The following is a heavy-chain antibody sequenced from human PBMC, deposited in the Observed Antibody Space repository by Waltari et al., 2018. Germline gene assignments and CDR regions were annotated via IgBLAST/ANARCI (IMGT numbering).Heavy chain of an antibody. CDR2: ISWTSGSI. CDR1: GFTLAAYA. Sequence: EVQLVESGGGLVRPGRSLRLSCAASGFTLAAYAMHWVRHAPGKGWEWVSGISWTSGSIGYADSVKGRFTISRDNAKNSLYLQMNSLRAEDTALYYCAKAAGWTSLYYYYYYGMDVWGQGTTVTVSS. D-gene: IGHD6-19*01. J-gene: IGHJ6*02. CDR3: AKAAGWTSLYYYYYYGMDV. V-gene: IGHV3-9*01.